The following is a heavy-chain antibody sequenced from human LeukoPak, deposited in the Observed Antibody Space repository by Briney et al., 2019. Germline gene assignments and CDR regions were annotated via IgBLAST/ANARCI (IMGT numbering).Heavy chain of an antibody. CDR1: GFTFSGSA. J-gene: IGHJ2*01. CDR3: ARDLTGPSSRYFDL. Sequence: GGSLRLSCAASGFTFSGSAMHWVRQASGKGLEWVGRIRSKANSYATAYAASVKGRFTISRDNAKNSLYLQMNSLRAEDTAVYYCARDLTGPSSRYFDLWGRGTLVTVSS. D-gene: IGHD7-27*01. V-gene: IGHV3-73*01. CDR2: IRSKANSYAT.